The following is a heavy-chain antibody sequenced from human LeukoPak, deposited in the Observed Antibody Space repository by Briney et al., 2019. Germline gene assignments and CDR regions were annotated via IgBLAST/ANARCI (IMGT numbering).Heavy chain of an antibody. CDR1: GFTFSSYA. CDR3: AKSSLPTSGGDY. J-gene: IGHJ4*02. CDR2: ISGSGGST. V-gene: IGHV3-23*01. Sequence: GGSLRLSCAASGFTFSSYAMSWVRQAPGKGLEWVSAISGSGGSTYYADSVKGRFAISRDNSKNTLYLQMNSLRAEDTAVYYCAKSSLPTSGGDYWGQGTLVTVSS. D-gene: IGHD3-10*01.